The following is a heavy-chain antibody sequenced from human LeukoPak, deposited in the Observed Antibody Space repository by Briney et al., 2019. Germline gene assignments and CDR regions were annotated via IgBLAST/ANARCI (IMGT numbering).Heavy chain of an antibody. CDR3: ARALRWPPGGYFDD. Sequence: PSETLSLTCTVSGVSISSGSYYWSWIRQPAGKGLEWIGRIYTSGSTNYNPSLKSRVTISVDTSKNQFSLKLSSVTAADTAVYYCARALRWPPGGYFDDWGQGSLVTV. V-gene: IGHV4-61*02. D-gene: IGHD4-23*01. CDR1: GVSISSGSYY. CDR2: IYTSGST. J-gene: IGHJ4*02.